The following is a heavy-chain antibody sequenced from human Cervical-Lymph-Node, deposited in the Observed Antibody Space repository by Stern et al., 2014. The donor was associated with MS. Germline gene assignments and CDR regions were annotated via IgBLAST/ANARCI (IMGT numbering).Heavy chain of an antibody. V-gene: IGHV1-69*01. CDR2: IIPIFGTA. Sequence: VQLVESGAEVKKPGSSVRVSCKASGGTFSNYAFSWLRQAPGQGLEWMGGIIPIFGTANSAQNVQGRLTITADESTSTAYMALNSLGSEDTAVYYCATNRPHYYYYDVDGGGQGTTVTVSS. CDR1: GGTFSNYA. CDR3: ATNRPHYYYYDVDG. J-gene: IGHJ6*02.